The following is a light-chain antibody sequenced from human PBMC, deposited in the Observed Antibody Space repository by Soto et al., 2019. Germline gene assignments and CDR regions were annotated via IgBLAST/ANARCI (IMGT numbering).Light chain of an antibody. CDR1: SSDVGGYDH. CDR3: SSDAGNYNYV. J-gene: IGLJ1*01. Sequence: QSALRHPPSASWSPGQAVTIPCTGTSSDVGGYDHVSWYQQHPGKAPKLMIYEVTKRPAGVPDRFSGSKSGNTASLTVSGLQAEDEADYYCSSDAGNYNYVFGTGTKVTVL. V-gene: IGLV2-8*01. CDR2: EVT.